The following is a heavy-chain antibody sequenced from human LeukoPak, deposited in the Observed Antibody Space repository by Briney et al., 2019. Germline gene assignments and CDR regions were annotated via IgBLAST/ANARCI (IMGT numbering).Heavy chain of an antibody. Sequence: SVKVSFRASGGTFSSYAISWVRQAPGQGLEWMGRIIPIFGTANYAQKFQGRVTITTDESTSTAYMELSSLRSEDTAVYYCARGRRRFDGSGSYDGWFDPWGQGTLVTVSP. J-gene: IGHJ5*02. V-gene: IGHV1-69*05. CDR1: GGTFSSYA. CDR3: ARGRRRFDGSGSYDGWFDP. CDR2: IIPIFGTA. D-gene: IGHD3-10*01.